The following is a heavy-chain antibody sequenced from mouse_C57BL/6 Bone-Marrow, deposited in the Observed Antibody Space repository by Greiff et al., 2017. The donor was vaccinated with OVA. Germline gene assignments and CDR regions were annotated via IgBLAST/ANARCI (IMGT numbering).Heavy chain of an antibody. D-gene: IGHD2-1*01. CDR1: GFTFSSYG. CDR3: AGGNYEGWYFDV. CDR2: ISSGGSYT. Sequence: EVQVVESGGDLVKPGGSLKLSCAASGFTFSSYGMSWVRQTPDKRLEWVATISSGGSYTSYPDSVKGRFTISRDNAKNTQYLQMSSLKSEDTAMYYCAGGNYEGWYFDVWGTGTTVTVSS. V-gene: IGHV5-6*01. J-gene: IGHJ1*03.